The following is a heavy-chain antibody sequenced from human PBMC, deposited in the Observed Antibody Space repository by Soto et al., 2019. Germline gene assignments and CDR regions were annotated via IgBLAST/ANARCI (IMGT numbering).Heavy chain of an antibody. CDR1: GGTFSSYT. CDR2: IISILGIA. D-gene: IGHD4-17*01. CDR3: ARDRWADYGDYVRGYYYGMDV. J-gene: IGHJ6*02. Sequence: QVQLVQSGAEVKKPGSSVKVSCKASGGTFSSYTISWVRQAPGQGLEWMGRIISILGIANYAQKFQGRVTITADKSTSTAYMELSSLRSEDTAVYYCARDRWADYGDYVRGYYYGMDVWGQGTTVTVSS. V-gene: IGHV1-69*08.